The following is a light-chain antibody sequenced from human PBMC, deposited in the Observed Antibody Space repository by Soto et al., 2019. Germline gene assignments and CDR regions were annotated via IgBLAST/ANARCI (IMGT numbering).Light chain of an antibody. CDR2: AAS. CDR1: QYISSY. CDR3: QQSYTTPLFT. J-gene: IGKJ3*01. Sequence: DIQMTQSPSSLSASVGDRVTITCRASQYISSYLNWYQQKPGKAPKVLIYAASSLQSGVPSRFSGSGSGTDFTLTISSLQPEDFATYYCQQSYTTPLFTFGPGTKVDVK. V-gene: IGKV1-39*01.